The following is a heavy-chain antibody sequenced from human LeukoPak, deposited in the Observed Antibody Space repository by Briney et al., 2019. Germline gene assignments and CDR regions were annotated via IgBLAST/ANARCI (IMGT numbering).Heavy chain of an antibody. Sequence: SETLSLTCTVSGGSISSGDYYWSWIRQPPGKGLEWIGYIYYSGSTYYNPSLKSRVTISVDTSKNQFSLKLSSVTAADTAVYYCASRSGGSYYYYYMDAWGKGTTVTVSS. CDR1: GGSISSGDYY. D-gene: IGHD2-15*01. CDR2: IYYSGST. CDR3: ASRSGGSYYYYYMDA. J-gene: IGHJ6*03. V-gene: IGHV4-30-4*08.